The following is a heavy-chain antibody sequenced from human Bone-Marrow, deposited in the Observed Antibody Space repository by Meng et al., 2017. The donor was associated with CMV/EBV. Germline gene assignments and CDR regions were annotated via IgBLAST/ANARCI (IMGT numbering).Heavy chain of an antibody. V-gene: IGHV3-48*04. CDR1: GFTFSSYS. Sequence: GESLKISCAASGFTFSSYSMNWVRQAPGKGLEWVSYISSSGSTIYYADSVKGRFTISRDNAKNSLYLQMNSLRAEDTAVYYCASADVLLSTYFDLWGRGPLVTVSS. D-gene: IGHD3-10*01. CDR3: ASADVLLSTYFDL. CDR2: ISSSGSTI. J-gene: IGHJ2*01.